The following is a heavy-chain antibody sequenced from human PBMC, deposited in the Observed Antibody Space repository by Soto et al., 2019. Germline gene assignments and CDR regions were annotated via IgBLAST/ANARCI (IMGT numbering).Heavy chain of an antibody. J-gene: IGHJ6*02. CDR1: GGSISIGGYY. V-gene: IGHV4-31*03. CDR2: IYYSGST. D-gene: IGHD4-17*01. Sequence: SETLSLTCTVSGGSISIGGYYWSCIRQHPGKGLEWIGYIYYSGSTYYNPSLKSRVTISVDTSKNQFSLKLSSVTAADTAVYYCARDRLRDYGDPETVYYYYYGMDVWGQGTTVTVSS. CDR3: ARDRLRDYGDPETVYYYYYGMDV.